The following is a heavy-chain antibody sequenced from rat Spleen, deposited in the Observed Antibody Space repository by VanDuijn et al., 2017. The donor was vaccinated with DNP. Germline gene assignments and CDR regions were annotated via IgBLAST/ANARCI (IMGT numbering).Heavy chain of an antibody. CDR2: INYSGST. D-gene: IGHD1-12*03. CDR1: GYSITSTY. V-gene: IGHV3-1*01. CDR3: TADTMMVPFAY. J-gene: IGHJ3*01. Sequence: EVQLQESGPGLVKPSQSLSLTCSVTGYSITSTYWAWIRKLPGNKMEWIGYINYSGSTGYNPSLKRRISITRDTSKNQFFLQVNSVTTEDTATYYCTADTMMVPFAYWGQGTLVTVSS.